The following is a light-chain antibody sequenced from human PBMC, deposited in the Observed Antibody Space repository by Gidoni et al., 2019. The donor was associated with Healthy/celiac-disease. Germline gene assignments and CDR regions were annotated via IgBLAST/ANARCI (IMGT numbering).Light chain of an antibody. CDR2: DAS. V-gene: IGKV3D-20*01. CDR1: QSSMNRY. CDR3: QQDGRSAVT. Sequence: EIVLTQSPGTLSSSPGERATLSCGDSQSSMNRYIAWYQQKPGLSPKLPIYDASTRATGIPDRFSGSGSGTDFTLTISRLEAEDFAVYYCQQDGRSAVTFGQGTKVEIK. J-gene: IGKJ1*01.